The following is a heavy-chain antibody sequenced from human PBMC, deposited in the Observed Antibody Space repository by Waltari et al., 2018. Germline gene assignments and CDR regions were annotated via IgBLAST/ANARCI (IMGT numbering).Heavy chain of an antibody. D-gene: IGHD5-18*01. J-gene: IGHJ5*02. CDR1: GGTFSSYA. V-gene: IGHV1-69*13. CDR3: AREERKGYSYASNWFDP. CDR2: IIPIFGTA. Sequence: QVQLVQSGAEVKKPGSSVKVSCKASGGTFSSYAISWVRQAPGQGLEWMGGIIPIFGTANYAQKFQGRVTITADESTSTAYMELSSLRSEDTAVYYCAREERKGYSYASNWFDPWGQGTLVTVSS.